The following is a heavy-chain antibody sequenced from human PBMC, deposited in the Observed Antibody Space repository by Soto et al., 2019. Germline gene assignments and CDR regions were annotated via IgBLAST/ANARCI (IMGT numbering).Heavy chain of an antibody. CDR3: ARDKDGYSSMDV. Sequence: GGSLRLSCAASGFTFSSYAMSWVRQAPGKGLEWVSAISGSGGSTYYADSVKGRFTISRDNSKNTLYLQMNSLRAEDTAVYYCARDKDGYSSMDVWGQGTTVTVSS. J-gene: IGHJ6*02. D-gene: IGHD4-4*01. V-gene: IGHV3-23*01. CDR2: ISGSGGST. CDR1: GFTFSSYA.